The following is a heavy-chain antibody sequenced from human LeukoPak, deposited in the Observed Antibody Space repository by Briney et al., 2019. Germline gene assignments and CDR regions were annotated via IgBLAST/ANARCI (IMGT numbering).Heavy chain of an antibody. CDR1: GGSISSYY. D-gene: IGHD5-18*01. CDR3: ARLYSYGSILRYYFDY. V-gene: IGHV4-59*08. CDR2: IYYSGST. Sequence: PSETLPLTCTVSGGSISSYYWSWIRQPPGKGLEWIGYIYYSGSTNYNPSLKSRVTISVDTSKNQFSLKLSSVTAADTAVYYCARLYSYGSILRYYFDYWGQGTLVTVSS. J-gene: IGHJ4*02.